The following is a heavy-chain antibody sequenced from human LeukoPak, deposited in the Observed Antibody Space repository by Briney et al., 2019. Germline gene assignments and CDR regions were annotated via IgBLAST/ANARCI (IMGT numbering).Heavy chain of an antibody. J-gene: IGHJ5*02. CDR1: GYSFTGHY. CDR2: MNPNSGNT. CDR3: ARELGDRYEA. V-gene: IGHV1-8*02. Sequence: GASVKVSCKASGYSFTGHYMHWVRQAPGQGLEWMGWMNPNSGNTGYAQKFQGRVTMTRNTSISTAYMELSSLRPEDTAVYYCARELGDRYEAWGQGTLVTVSS. D-gene: IGHD3-16*01.